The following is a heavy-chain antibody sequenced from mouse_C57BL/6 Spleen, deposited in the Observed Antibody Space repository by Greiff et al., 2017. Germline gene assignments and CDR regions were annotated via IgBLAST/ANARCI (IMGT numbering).Heavy chain of an antibody. V-gene: IGHV5-6*01. J-gene: IGHJ4*01. D-gene: IGHD2-4*01. CDR2: ICRGGSYT. Sequence: EVQGVESGGDLVKPGGSLKLSCAASGFTFSSYGMSWVSQTPDKRLEWVATICRGGSYTYYPDSVKGRVTISRDNAKNTLYLQLSSLTSEDTALYYCAKPMIYYYYGRGDYYAMDYWGKGTSVTVSS. CDR3: AKPMIYYYYGRGDYYAMDY. CDR1: GFTFSSYG.